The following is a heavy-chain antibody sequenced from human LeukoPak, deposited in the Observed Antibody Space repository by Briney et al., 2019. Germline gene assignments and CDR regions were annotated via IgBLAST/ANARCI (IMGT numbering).Heavy chain of an antibody. V-gene: IGHV3-66*01. CDR1: GFTVSSNY. CDR3: AKDPAVGATTAFYFDY. CDR2: IYSGGST. J-gene: IGHJ4*02. Sequence: GGSLRLSCAASGFTVSSNYMSWVRQAPGKGLEWVSVIYSGGSTYYADSVKGRFTISRDNSKNTLYLQMNSLRAEDTAVYYCAKDPAVGATTAFYFDYWGQGTLVTVSS. D-gene: IGHD1-26*01.